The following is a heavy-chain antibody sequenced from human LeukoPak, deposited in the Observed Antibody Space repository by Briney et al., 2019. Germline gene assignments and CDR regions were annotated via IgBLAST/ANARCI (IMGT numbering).Heavy chain of an antibody. J-gene: IGHJ4*02. Sequence: GGSLRLSCAASGFTFSNYWVHWVRQVPGKGLVWVSRINDDGRATFYADSVKGRFTISRDNAKNTLFLQINSLRAEDTAVYYCAREILAPGKTHDYWGQGTLVTVSS. CDR1: GFTFSNYW. CDR3: AREILAPGKTHDY. CDR2: INDDGRAT. V-gene: IGHV3-74*01.